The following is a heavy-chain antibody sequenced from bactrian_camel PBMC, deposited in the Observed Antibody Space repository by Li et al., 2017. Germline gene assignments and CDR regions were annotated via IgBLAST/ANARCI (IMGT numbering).Heavy chain of an antibody. V-gene: IGHV3-3*01. CDR3: GADDGFAGSWCYVRGFNNKY. D-gene: IGHD3*01. Sequence: QVQLVESGGGSVQSGGSLRLTCQASGGPYTHNCVAWFRQVAGKEREGVAVIFLNGGSSSYADSVKGRFTISQAGNTVTLQMDSLKPEDTAMYYCGADDGFAGSWCYVRGFNNKYWGQGTQVTVS. CDR1: GGPYTHNC. J-gene: IGHJ4*01. CDR2: IFLNGGSS.